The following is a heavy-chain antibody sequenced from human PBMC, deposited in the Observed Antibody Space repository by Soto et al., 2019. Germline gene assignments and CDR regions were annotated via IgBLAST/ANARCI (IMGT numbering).Heavy chain of an antibody. D-gene: IGHD3-3*01. Sequence: GGSLRLSCAASGFTFSSYSMNWVRQAPGKGLEWVSSISSSSSYIYYADSVKGRFTISRDNSKNSLYLQMNSLRAEDTAVDYCARGALGFPTFGVVIIEPYYYYGIDVWGQGTTVTVYS. CDR2: ISSSSSYI. V-gene: IGHV3-21*01. J-gene: IGHJ6*02. CDR1: GFTFSSYS. CDR3: ARGALGFPTFGVVIIEPYYYYGIDV.